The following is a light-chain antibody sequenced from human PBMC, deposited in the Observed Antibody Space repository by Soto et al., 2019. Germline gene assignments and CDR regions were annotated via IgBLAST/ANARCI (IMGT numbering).Light chain of an antibody. J-gene: IGKJ4*01. Sequence: EIVLTQSPATLSLSPGERATLSCRASQSVSRYLAWYQQKPGQAPRLLIYDTSHRATGIPARFSGSGSGTELTLTISSLEPEDFTVYYCQQRISWPTFGGGTQVEIK. CDR1: QSVSRY. CDR2: DTS. V-gene: IGKV3-11*01. CDR3: QQRISWPT.